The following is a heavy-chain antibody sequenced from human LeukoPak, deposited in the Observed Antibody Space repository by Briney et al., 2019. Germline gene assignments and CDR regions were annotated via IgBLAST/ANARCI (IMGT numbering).Heavy chain of an antibody. Sequence: GGSLRLSCAASGFTFGSYWMHWVRQVPGKGPVWVSRINSDGSSTSYADSVKGRFTISRDNAKNTLYLQMNSLRVEDTAMYYCASTNRLDYWGQGTLVTVSS. CDR1: GFTFGSYW. J-gene: IGHJ4*02. CDR2: INSDGSST. V-gene: IGHV3-74*01. D-gene: IGHD2/OR15-2a*01. CDR3: ASTNRLDY.